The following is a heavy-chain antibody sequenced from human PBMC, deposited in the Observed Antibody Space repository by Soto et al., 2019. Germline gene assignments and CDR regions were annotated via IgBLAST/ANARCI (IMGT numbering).Heavy chain of an antibody. CDR3: ARDQIFSGWHPTLDY. CDR1: GGSISSGDYY. D-gene: IGHD6-19*01. Sequence: QMQLQESGPGLVKPSQTLSITCTVSGGSISSGDYYWSWIRQPPGKGLEWIGYIYYSGSTYYNPSLKSRVTISVDTSKNQFSLKLSSVTAADTAVYYCARDQIFSGWHPTLDYWGQGTLVTVSS. J-gene: IGHJ4*02. CDR2: IYYSGST. V-gene: IGHV4-30-4*01.